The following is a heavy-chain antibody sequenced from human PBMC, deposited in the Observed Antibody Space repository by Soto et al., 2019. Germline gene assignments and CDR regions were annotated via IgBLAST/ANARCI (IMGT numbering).Heavy chain of an antibody. CDR1: GFTFRSFT. D-gene: IGHD6-13*01. V-gene: IGHV3-21*01. Sequence: GGSLRLSCAASGFTFRSFTMNWVRQAPGKGLEWVSTISSNSAYIYYTDALRGRFTISRDNTKNSLHLQMNSLRAEDTAVYYCTRDASRDSSARGWFDPWGPGTLVTVSS. CDR3: TRDASRDSSARGWFDP. J-gene: IGHJ5*02. CDR2: ISSNSAYI.